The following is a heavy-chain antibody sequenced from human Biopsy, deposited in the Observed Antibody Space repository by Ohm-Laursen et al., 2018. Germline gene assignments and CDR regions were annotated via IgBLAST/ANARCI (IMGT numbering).Heavy chain of an antibody. CDR2: IFYTGII. CDR3: ARHPTGFWFDP. V-gene: IGHV4-39*01. CDR1: GGSVSSNTDY. Sequence: SDTLSLTRTVSGGSVSSNTDYWAWLRQPPGKGLEWIGSIFYTGIIFYNPSLKSRVSISVDTSKNQFSLNLNSVTASDTALYYCARHPTGFWFDPWGQGTLVIVSS. J-gene: IGHJ5*02.